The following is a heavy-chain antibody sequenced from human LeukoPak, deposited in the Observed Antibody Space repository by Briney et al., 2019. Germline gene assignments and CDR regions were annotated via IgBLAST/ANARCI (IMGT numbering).Heavy chain of an antibody. CDR3: ATFSMIVVVTPFDI. V-gene: IGHV4-34*01. Sequence: SETLSLTCAVYGGSFSGYYWSWIRQPPGKGLEWIGEINHNGSTNYNPPLRSRVTISVDTSKTQFSLKLSSLTAADTALYYCATFSMIVVVTPFDIWGEGTIVTVSS. CDR2: INHNGST. D-gene: IGHD3-22*01. CDR1: GGSFSGYY. J-gene: IGHJ3*02.